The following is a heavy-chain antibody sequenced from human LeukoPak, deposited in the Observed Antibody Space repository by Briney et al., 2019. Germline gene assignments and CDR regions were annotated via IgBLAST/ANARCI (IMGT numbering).Heavy chain of an antibody. D-gene: IGHD3-22*01. CDR2: IYYSGST. CDR1: GGSISSSSYY. J-gene: IGHJ4*02. V-gene: IGHV4-39*01. Sequence: SETLSLTCTVSGGSISSSSYYWGWIRQPPGKGLEWIGSIYYSGSTYYNPSLKSRVTISVDTSKNQFSLKLSSVTAADTAVYYCARHEEKRYITMIVVVPSGFDYWGQGTLVTVSS. CDR3: ARHEEKRYITMIVVVPSGFDY.